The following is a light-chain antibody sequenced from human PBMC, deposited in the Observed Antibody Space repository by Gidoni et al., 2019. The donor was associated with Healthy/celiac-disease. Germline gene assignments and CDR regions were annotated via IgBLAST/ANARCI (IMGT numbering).Light chain of an antibody. CDR1: QSSSSY. CDR2: AAS. Sequence: DIQMTQSPSSLSASVGDRVTITCRASQSSSSYLNWYQQKPGQAPKLLIYAASSLQSGVPSRFSGSGSGTDFTLTISSLQPEDFATYYCQQSYSTPRTFGQGTKLEIK. J-gene: IGKJ2*01. CDR3: QQSYSTPRT. V-gene: IGKV1-39*01.